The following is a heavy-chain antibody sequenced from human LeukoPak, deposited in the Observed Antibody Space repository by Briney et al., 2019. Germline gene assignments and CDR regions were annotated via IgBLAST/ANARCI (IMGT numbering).Heavy chain of an antibody. J-gene: IGHJ4*02. D-gene: IGHD6-13*01. CDR3: ARSLPYGTTWYGRSDF. V-gene: IGHV3-7*03. CDR2: IRQDGDTK. CDR1: GFPFNAYW. Sequence: GGPLRLSCAASGFPFNAYWMTWARQAPGKGLEWVANIRQDGDTKYYVDSVKGRFTISRDNAMNSLYLQMNSLRAEDTAIYYCARSLPYGTTWYGRSDFWGQGTLVTVSS.